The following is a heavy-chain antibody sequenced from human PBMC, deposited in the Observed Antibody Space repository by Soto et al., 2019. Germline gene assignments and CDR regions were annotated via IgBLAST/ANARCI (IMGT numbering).Heavy chain of an antibody. Sequence: EVQLVESGGGLVQPGRSLRLSCAASGFTFDDYAMHWVRQAPGKGLEWVSGISWNSGSIDYTDSVKGRITISRDNAKNSLYLQMNSLRAEDTALYYCAKDRRYCTRTSCHPGEVLGAFDIWGQGTMVTVSS. J-gene: IGHJ3*02. CDR2: ISWNSGSI. CDR1: GFTFDDYA. CDR3: AKDRRYCTRTSCHPGEVLGAFDI. V-gene: IGHV3-9*01. D-gene: IGHD2-2*01.